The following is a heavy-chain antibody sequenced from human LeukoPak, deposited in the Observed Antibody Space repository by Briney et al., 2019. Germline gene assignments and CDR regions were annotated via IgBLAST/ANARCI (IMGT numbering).Heavy chain of an antibody. CDR3: AREAGDRSSTSCYRGYYYYYYYMDV. CDR2: ISYDGSNK. V-gene: IGHV3-30*01. Sequence: GGSLRLSCAASGFTFSSYAMHWVRQAPGKGLEWVAVISYDGSNKYYADSVKGRFTISRDNSKNTLYLQMNSLRAEDTAVYYCAREAGDRSSTSCYRGYYYYYYYMDVWGKGTTVTVSS. CDR1: GFTFSSYA. J-gene: IGHJ6*03. D-gene: IGHD2-2*02.